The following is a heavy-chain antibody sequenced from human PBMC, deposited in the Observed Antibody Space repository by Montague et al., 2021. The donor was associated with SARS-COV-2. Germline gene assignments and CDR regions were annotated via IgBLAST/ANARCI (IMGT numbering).Heavy chain of an antibody. Sequence: SLRLSCAASGFTFSNYEMNWVRQAPGKGLEWVLYISSSGSTIYYADSVKGRFTISRDNAQNSLYLQMNSLRAEDTGVYYCARDRGYCDFYYYGMAVWGQGTTVTVSS. V-gene: IGHV3-48*03. CDR2: ISSSGSTI. D-gene: IGHD3-10*01. CDR3: ARDRGYCDFYYYGMAV. CDR1: GFTFSNYE. J-gene: IGHJ6*02.